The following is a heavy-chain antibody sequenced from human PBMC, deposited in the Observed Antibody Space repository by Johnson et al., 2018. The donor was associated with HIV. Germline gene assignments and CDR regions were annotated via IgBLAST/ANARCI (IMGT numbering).Heavy chain of an antibody. CDR2: IHRGGSV. V-gene: IGHV3-53*01. CDR1: DFSVSKNY. D-gene: IGHD3-22*01. CDR3: AKDIPSPYDSSGYYFAFDI. J-gene: IGHJ3*02. Sequence: VQLVESGGGLIQRGGSLRLSCVASDFSVSKNYMSWVRQAPGKGLEWVSVIHRGGSVLYAESVRGRFTISRDNSKNTLYLQMNSLRAEDTALYYCAKDIPSPYDSSGYYFAFDIWGQGTMVTVSS.